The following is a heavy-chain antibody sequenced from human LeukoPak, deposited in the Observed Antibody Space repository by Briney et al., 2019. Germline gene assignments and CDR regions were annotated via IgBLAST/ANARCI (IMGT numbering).Heavy chain of an antibody. CDR2: IKPDGSEI. CDR3: TRSLDY. V-gene: IGHV3-7*02. D-gene: IGHD2-15*01. Sequence: PGGSLRLSCAASGFTFSDHYMDWVRQAPGKGLEWVANIKPDGSEIYYVDAVKGRFTISRDNAKNSLYLQMNSLRAEDTAVYYCTRSLDYWGQGTLVTVSS. J-gene: IGHJ4*02. CDR1: GFTFSDHY.